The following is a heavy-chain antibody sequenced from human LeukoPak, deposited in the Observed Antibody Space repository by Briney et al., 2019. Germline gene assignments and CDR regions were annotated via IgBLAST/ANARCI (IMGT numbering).Heavy chain of an antibody. CDR2: INHSGST. J-gene: IGHJ5*02. CDR3: ARRDLAYCGGDCYVGGFDP. V-gene: IGHV4-34*01. Sequence: PSETLSLTCAVYGGSFSGYYWSWIRQPPGKGLEWIGEINHSGSTNYNPSLKSRVTISVDTSKNQFSLKLSSVTAADTAVYYCARRDLAYCGGDCYVGGFDPWGQGTLVTVSS. D-gene: IGHD2-21*01. CDR1: GGSFSGYY.